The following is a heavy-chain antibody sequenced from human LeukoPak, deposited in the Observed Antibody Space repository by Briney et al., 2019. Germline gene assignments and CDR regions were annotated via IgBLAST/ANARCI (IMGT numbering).Heavy chain of an antibody. CDR1: GFTFSTFW. V-gene: IGHV3-74*03. CDR3: ARGRYYGMDV. CDR2: INSDGSST. Sequence: GGSLRLSCAASGFTFSTFWMHWVRQAPGKGLVWVSGINSDGSSTTYADSVKGRSTISRDNAKNTLYLQMNNLRAEDTAVYYCARGRYYGMDVWDQGTTVTVSS. J-gene: IGHJ6*02.